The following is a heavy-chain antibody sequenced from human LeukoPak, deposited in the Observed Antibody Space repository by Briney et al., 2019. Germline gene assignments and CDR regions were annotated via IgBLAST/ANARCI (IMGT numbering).Heavy chain of an antibody. D-gene: IGHD4-17*01. CDR2: ISAYNGNT. CDR3: ARDLEYGDYTYYYYMDV. CDR1: GYTFTSYG. J-gene: IGHJ6*03. V-gene: IGHV1-18*01. Sequence: ASVKVSCKASGYTFTSYGISWVRQAPGQGLEWMGWISAYNGNTNYAQKLQGRVTMTTDTSTSTAYMELRSLRSDDTAVYYCARDLEYGDYTYYYYMDVWGTGTTVTISS.